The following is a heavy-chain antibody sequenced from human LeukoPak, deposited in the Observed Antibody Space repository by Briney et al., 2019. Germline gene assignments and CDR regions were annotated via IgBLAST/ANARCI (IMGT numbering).Heavy chain of an antibody. V-gene: IGHV4-39*01. Sequence: ASETLSLPCTVSGASVSISSSFWAWIRQPPGKGLEWIGNVYYSGSTHYNPSLKSRVTISLDMSKNQFSLRLASVTAADTAIYYCARHGLYQDYGYWGQGILVTVSS. CDR3: ARHGLYQDYGY. CDR2: VYYSGST. CDR1: GASVSISSSF. D-gene: IGHD3-16*01. J-gene: IGHJ4*02.